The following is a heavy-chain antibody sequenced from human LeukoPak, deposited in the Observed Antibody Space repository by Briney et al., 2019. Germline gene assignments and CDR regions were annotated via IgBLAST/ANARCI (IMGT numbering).Heavy chain of an antibody. CDR3: TTDHTQRYCSGGRCQRPFVY. Sequence: SGGSFRLSCAASGFTISNAWMSWVRQAPGKGLEWVGRIKSKTDGGTTDYAAPVKGRFTISRDDSKNTLYLQMNSLKPEKTAVYYCTTDHTQRYCSGGRCQRPFVYWGQGTLVTVSS. D-gene: IGHD2-15*01. CDR1: GFTISNAW. J-gene: IGHJ4*02. CDR2: IKSKTDGGTT. V-gene: IGHV3-15*01.